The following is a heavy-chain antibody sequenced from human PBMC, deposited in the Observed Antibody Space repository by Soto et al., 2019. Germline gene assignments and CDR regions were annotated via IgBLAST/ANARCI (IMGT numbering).Heavy chain of an antibody. CDR2: IRDGGAT. CDR1: GDSSNNYY. J-gene: IGHJ4*02. Sequence: QVQLQEAGPGLVKPSEALSLTCTVSGDSSNNYYWSWIRQPPGKGLEWIANIRDGGATTYNPSLESRVTISVDTPKKQFSLKLNSMTAADTAVYYCAGGGGWLPENWGQGTLVSVSS. CDR3: AGGGGWLPEN. V-gene: IGHV4-59*01. D-gene: IGHD5-12*01.